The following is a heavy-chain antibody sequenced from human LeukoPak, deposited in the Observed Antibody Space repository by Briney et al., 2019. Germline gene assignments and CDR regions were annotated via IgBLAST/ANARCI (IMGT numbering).Heavy chain of an antibody. V-gene: IGHV4-61*02. J-gene: IGHJ5*02. CDR1: GGSISSGRYF. CDR2: VFTSGTT. Sequence: SETLSLTCTVSGGSISSGRYFWSWIRQPAGKGLEWVGRVFTSGTTNYNPSLQSRVTISVDTSKNQFSLKLSSVTAADTAVYYCARYHVLNRGVNWFDPWGQGTLVTVSS. CDR3: ARYHVLNRGVNWFDP. D-gene: IGHD2-2*01.